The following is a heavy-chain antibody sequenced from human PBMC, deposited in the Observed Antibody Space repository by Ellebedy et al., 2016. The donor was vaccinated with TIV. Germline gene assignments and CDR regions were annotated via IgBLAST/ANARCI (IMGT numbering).Heavy chain of an antibody. V-gene: IGHV3-43*01. CDR3: ARDTADKWEPPDYYYGMDV. Sequence: PGGSLRLSCAASGFTFDDYTMNWVRQRPGKGLEWVSLINWNGGSTKYADSVKGRFTIARDNTNNSLYLQMRNLTTEDTTFYYCARDTADKWEPPDYYYGMDVWGQGTTVTVSS. CDR2: INWNGGST. CDR1: GFTFDDYT. J-gene: IGHJ6*02. D-gene: IGHD1-26*01.